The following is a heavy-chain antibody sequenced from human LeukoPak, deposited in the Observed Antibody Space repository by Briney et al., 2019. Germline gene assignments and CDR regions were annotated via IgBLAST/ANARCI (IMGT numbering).Heavy chain of an antibody. J-gene: IGHJ6*04. D-gene: IGHD2-15*01. V-gene: IGHV5-10-1*01. Sequence: GESLRISCKGSGYSSTSYWISWVRQMPGKGLEWMGRIDPSDSYTNYSPSFQGHVTISADKSVSTAYLQWSSLKASDTAMYYCARLPGYCSGGSCYRMDVWGKGTTVTVSS. CDR3: ARLPGYCSGGSCYRMDV. CDR1: GYSSTSYW. CDR2: IDPSDSYT.